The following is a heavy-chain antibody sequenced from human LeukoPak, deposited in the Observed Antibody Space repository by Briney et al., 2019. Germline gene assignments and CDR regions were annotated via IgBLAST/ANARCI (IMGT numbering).Heavy chain of an antibody. J-gene: IGHJ2*01. D-gene: IGHD4-17*01. CDR3: ARDGADYGDPPPWYFDL. Sequence: PSETLSLTCTVSGGSISSGGYYWNWIRQHPGKGLEWIGYIYYSGSTYYNPSLRSRITISVDTSKNQVSLKLTPVTAADTAVYYCARDGADYGDPPPWYFDLWGRGTLVTVSS. CDR2: IYYSGST. V-gene: IGHV4-31*03. CDR1: GGSISSGGYY.